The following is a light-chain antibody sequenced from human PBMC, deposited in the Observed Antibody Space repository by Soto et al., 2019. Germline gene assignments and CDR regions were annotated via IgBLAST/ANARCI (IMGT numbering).Light chain of an antibody. J-gene: IGKJ1*01. Sequence: DIQMTQSPASLSASVGDRVTISCRASQSISGYLNWYQQKPGKAPELLIYAASTLQSGVPSRFSGSGSATEFTLTISSLQPEDFATYYCQQTFRARSFGQGTRVPI. CDR1: QSISGY. V-gene: IGKV1-39*01. CDR3: QQTFRARS. CDR2: AAS.